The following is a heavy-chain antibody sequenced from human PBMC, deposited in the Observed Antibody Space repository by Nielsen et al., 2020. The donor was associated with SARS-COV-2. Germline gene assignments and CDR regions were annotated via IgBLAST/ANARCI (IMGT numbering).Heavy chain of an antibody. V-gene: IGHV4-61*02. CDR3: ARGVVTLRGFDY. J-gene: IGHJ4*02. Sequence: SETLSLTCTVSGGSISSGSYYWSWIRQPAGKGLEWIGRIYTSGSTNYNPSLKSRVTISVDTSKNQFSLKLSSVTAADTAVYYCARGVVTLRGFDYWGQGTLVTVSS. D-gene: IGHD4-23*01. CDR2: IYTSGST. CDR1: GGSISSGSYY.